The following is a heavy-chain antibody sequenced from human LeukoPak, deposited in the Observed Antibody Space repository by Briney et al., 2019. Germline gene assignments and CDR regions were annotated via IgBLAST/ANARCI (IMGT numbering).Heavy chain of an antibody. J-gene: IGHJ6*03. CDR1: GYTFTSYG. Sequence: ASVKVSCKASGYTFTSYGISWVRQAPGQGLEWMGWISAYNGNTNYAQKLQGRVTMTTDTSTSTAYMELRSLRSDDTAVYYGARRTDYGGNKYYYYYYMDVRGKGTAVTVSS. V-gene: IGHV1-18*01. D-gene: IGHD4-23*01. CDR3: ARRTDYGGNKYYYYYYMDV. CDR2: ISAYNGNT.